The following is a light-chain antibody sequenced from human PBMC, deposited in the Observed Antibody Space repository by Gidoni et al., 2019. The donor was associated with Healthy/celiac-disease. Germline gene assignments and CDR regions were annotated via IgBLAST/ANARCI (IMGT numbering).Light chain of an antibody. V-gene: IGLV3-1*01. CDR1: KLVVTY. CDR2: QDS. J-gene: IGLJ2*01. Sequence: SYELTQPPSVSVSPGQTASMTCSGDKLVVTYACWCQQKPGQAPVLVIYQDSKRPSGIPERFSGSNSGNTATLTISGTQAMDEADYYCQAWDSSTEVFGGGTKLTVL. CDR3: QAWDSSTEV.